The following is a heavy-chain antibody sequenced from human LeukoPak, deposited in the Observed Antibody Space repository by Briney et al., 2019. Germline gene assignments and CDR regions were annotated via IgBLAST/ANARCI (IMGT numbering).Heavy chain of an antibody. D-gene: IGHD2-8*01. CDR2: IYQSGST. V-gene: IGHV4-38-2*01. J-gene: IGHJ6*03. CDR3: ARVARYCTNGVCPDYYFYYMDV. Sequence: KPSETLSLTCVVSGYSISIGYYWGWIRQPPGKGPEWIGRIYQSGSTNYNPSLKSRVTISVDTSKNQFSPKLTSVTAADTAVYYCARVARYCTNGVCPDYYFYYMDVWGKGTTVTVSS. CDR1: GYSISIGYY.